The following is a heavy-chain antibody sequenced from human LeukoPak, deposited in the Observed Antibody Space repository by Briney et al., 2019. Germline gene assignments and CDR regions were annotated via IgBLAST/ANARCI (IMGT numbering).Heavy chain of an antibody. V-gene: IGHV7-4-1*02. D-gene: IGHD3-10*01. Sequence: ASVKVSCKASGYTFDSHGMNWVRQAPGQGLEWMGWINTKTGNPTYAQGFTGRFVFSLDTSVSTAYLEISSLKADDTAVYFCARDQESSTFDSCGQGTLVAVSS. CDR1: GYTFDSHG. J-gene: IGHJ4*02. CDR2: INTKTGNP. CDR3: ARDQESSTFDS.